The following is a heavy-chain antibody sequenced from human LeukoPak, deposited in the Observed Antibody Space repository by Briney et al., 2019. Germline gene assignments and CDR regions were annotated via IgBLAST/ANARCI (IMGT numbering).Heavy chain of an antibody. J-gene: IGHJ4*02. V-gene: IGHV3-30*02. CDR2: IRYDGSNK. CDR3: AKAGGGSGVVVVAEGFDY. CDR1: GFTFSSYG. Sequence: PGGSLRLSCAASGFTFSSYGMHWVRQAPGKGLEWVAFIRYDGSNKYYADSVKGRFTISRDNSKNTLYLQVNSLRAEDTAVNYCAKAGGGSGVVVVAEGFDYWGQGTLVTVSS. D-gene: IGHD2-15*01.